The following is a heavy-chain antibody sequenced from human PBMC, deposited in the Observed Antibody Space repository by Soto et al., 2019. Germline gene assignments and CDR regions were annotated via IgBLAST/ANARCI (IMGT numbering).Heavy chain of an antibody. CDR3: TRVYCSGGSCYTGPFDY. D-gene: IGHD2-15*01. CDR1: GFTFGDYA. CDR2: IRSKAYGGTT. V-gene: IGHV3-49*05. J-gene: IGHJ4*02. Sequence: KPGGSLRLSCTASGFTFGDYAMSWFHQAPGKGLEWVGFIRSKAYGGTTEYAASVKGRFTISRDDSKSIAYLQMNSLKTEDTAVYYCTRVYCSGGSCYTGPFDYWGQGTLVTVSS.